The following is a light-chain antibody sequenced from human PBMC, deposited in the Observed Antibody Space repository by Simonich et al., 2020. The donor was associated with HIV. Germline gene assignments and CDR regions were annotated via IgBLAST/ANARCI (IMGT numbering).Light chain of an antibody. CDR1: QRVSSN. V-gene: IGKV3-15*01. Sequence: DILMTPSPAPLSVSPGESATLSCRASQRVSSNLAWYQQKPGQAPRLLIYGASTRATGIPARFSGSGSGTEFTLTISSMQAEDFAVYYCQQYNNWPPWTFGQGTKVEIK. CDR3: QQYNNWPPWT. J-gene: IGKJ1*01. CDR2: GAS.